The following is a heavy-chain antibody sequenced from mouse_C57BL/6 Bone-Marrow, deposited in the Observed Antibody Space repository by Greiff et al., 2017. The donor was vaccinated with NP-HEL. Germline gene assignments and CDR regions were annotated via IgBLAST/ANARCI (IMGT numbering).Heavy chain of an antibody. CDR3: ARRGLGAMDY. CDR2: IDPSDSYT. Sequence: VKLQESGAELVRPGTSVKLSCKASGYTFTSYWMHWVKQRPGQGLEWIGVIDPSDSYTNYNQKFKGKATLTVDTSSSTAYMQLSSLTSEDSAVYYCARRGLGAMDYWGQGTSVTVSS. V-gene: IGHV1-59*01. J-gene: IGHJ4*01. CDR1: GYTFTSYW. D-gene: IGHD3-3*01.